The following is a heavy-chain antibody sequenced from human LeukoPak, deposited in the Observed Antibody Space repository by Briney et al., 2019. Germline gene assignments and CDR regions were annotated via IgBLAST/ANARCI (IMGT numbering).Heavy chain of an antibody. V-gene: IGHV3-23*01. Sequence: PGGSLRLSCAASGFTFSSYAMSWVRQAPGKGLEWVSAISGSGGSTYYADSVKGRFTISGDNSKNTLYLQTNSLRAEDTAVYYCAKDEGLYSSGWYGEGWYFDYWGQGTLVTVSS. CDR3: AKDEGLYSSGWYGEGWYFDY. D-gene: IGHD6-19*01. CDR2: ISGSGGST. CDR1: GFTFSSYA. J-gene: IGHJ4*02.